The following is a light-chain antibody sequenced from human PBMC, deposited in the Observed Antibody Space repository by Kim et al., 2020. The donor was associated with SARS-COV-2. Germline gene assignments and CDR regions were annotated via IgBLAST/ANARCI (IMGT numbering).Light chain of an antibody. CDR3: NSRDSNENVL. CDR2: GEN. V-gene: IGLV3-19*01. CDR1: SRRSDY. J-gene: IGLJ2*01. Sequence: ALGGTGGLAWRGGSRRSDYATGDQEKPGRAPIVVMYGENQRPSGSPDRCSGAGSGNTASLTITGTQAGDEAGYYCNSRDSNENVLFGGGTQLTVL.